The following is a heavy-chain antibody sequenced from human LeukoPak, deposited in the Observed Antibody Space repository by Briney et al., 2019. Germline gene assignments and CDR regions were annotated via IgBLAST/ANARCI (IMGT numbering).Heavy chain of an antibody. D-gene: IGHD3-22*01. CDR2: IYSPGTN. Sequence: SETLSLTCTVSAGSINSGDYYWSWIRQPAGKGLEWIGRIYSPGTNYNYNPSLKSRVTISIDTSKNQFSLKLTSVTAADTAVYYRARGIGTSYDSSRDAFDIWGQGTMVTVSS. CDR1: AGSINSGDYY. J-gene: IGHJ3*02. V-gene: IGHV4-61*02. CDR3: ARGIGTSYDSSRDAFDI.